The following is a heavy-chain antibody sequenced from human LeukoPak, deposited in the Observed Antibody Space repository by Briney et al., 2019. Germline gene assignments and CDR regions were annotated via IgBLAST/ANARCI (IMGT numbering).Heavy chain of an antibody. J-gene: IGHJ4*02. D-gene: IGHD5-18*01. V-gene: IGHV4-34*01. CDR3: ARDPRGYSYGSSGFFDY. Sequence: SETLSLTCAVYGGSFSGYYWSWIRQPPGKGLGWIGEINHSGSTNYNPSLKSRVTISVDTSKNQFSLKLSSVTAADTAVYYCARDPRGYSYGSSGFFDYWGQGTLVTVSS. CDR1: GGSFSGYY. CDR2: INHSGST.